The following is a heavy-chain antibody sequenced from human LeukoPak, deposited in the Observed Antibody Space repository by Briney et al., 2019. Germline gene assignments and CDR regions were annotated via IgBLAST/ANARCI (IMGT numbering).Heavy chain of an antibody. CDR3: AREGRGYSGFRPRSFGY. CDR2: ISGGGDGT. Sequence: GGSLRPSCAASGFTFSSYAMSWVRQAPGKGLEWVSAISGGGDGTYYADSVKGRFTISRDNSKYTVYLQMNSLRVEDTAVYYCAREGRGYSGFRPRSFGYWGQGTLVTVSS. CDR1: GFTFSSYA. D-gene: IGHD5-12*01. V-gene: IGHV3-23*01. J-gene: IGHJ4*02.